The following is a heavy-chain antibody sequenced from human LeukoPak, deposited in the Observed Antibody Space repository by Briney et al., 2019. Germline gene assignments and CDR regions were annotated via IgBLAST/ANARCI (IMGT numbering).Heavy chain of an antibody. CDR3: ARDVYYGSGKFDY. J-gene: IGHJ4*02. CDR1: GFTFSSYE. D-gene: IGHD3-10*01. V-gene: IGHV3-48*03. Sequence: GGSLRLSCTASGFTFSSYEMNWVRQAPGKGLEWVSYISGSGSTKNYADSVKGRLTIARDNTKNSLYLQMNSLRAEDTAVYYCARDVYYGSGKFDYWGQGTLVTVSS. CDR2: ISGSGSTK.